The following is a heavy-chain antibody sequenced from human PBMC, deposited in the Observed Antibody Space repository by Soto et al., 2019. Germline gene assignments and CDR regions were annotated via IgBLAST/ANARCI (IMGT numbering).Heavy chain of an antibody. D-gene: IGHD3-9*01. CDR3: AKAGQDFDWLPTHHYYGMDV. Sequence: EVQLVESGGGLVQPGGSLRLSCAASGFTFSSYSMNWVRQAPGKGLEWVSYISSSSSTIYYADSVKGRFTIPRDNAKNSLYLQMNSLRDEDTAVYYCAKAGQDFDWLPTHHYYGMDVWGQGTTVTVSS. V-gene: IGHV3-48*02. CDR2: ISSSSSTI. CDR1: GFTFSSYS. J-gene: IGHJ6*02.